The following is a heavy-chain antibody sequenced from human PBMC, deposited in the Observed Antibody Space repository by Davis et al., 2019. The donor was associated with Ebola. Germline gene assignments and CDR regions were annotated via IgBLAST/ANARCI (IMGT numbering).Heavy chain of an antibody. CDR1: GYTFTYRY. Sequence: SVQVSCKASGYTFTYRYLHWVRQAPGQALEWMGWITPFNGNTNYAQKFQDRVTITRDRSMSTAYMELSSLRSEDTAMYYCATSTGIAVAGTGDAFDIWGQGTMVTVSS. CDR2: ITPFNGNT. D-gene: IGHD6-19*01. CDR3: ATSTGIAVAGTGDAFDI. J-gene: IGHJ3*02. V-gene: IGHV1-45*02.